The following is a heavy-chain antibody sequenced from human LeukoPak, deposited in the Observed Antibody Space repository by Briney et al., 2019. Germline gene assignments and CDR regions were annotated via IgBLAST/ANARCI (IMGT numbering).Heavy chain of an antibody. Sequence: GGSLRLSCAASGFTFSRSGMHWVRQAPGKGLEWVALMSYDGSAKYYADSVRGRFTISRDNSKNTLYLQMNSLRAEDTAVYYCAKDRSAASGSYYLDYWGQGTLVTVSS. CDR3: AKDRSAASGSYYLDY. CDR2: MSYDGSAK. V-gene: IGHV3-30*18. J-gene: IGHJ4*02. CDR1: GFTFSRSG. D-gene: IGHD3-10*01.